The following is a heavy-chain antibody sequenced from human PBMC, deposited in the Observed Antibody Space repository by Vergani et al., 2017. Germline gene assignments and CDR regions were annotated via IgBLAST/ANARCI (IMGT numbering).Heavy chain of an antibody. J-gene: IGHJ4*02. CDR1: GFSFNDFT. Sequence: QLVESGGTVVQPGGSLRLSCFASGFSFNDFTIHWVRQPPGKPLEWVSFIYYDGSSPYYADSVKGRFTISRYNSKNSVYLQMNSLRPEDTALYFCYTDYHDYWGQGTLVTVSS. CDR2: IYYDGSSP. D-gene: IGHD2-2*02. V-gene: IGHV3-43*01. CDR3: YTDYHDY.